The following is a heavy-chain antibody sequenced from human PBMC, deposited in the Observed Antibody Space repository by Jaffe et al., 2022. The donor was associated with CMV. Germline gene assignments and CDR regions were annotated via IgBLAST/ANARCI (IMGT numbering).Heavy chain of an antibody. CDR1: GFSFSNHW. V-gene: IGHV3-74*01. CDR2: INPDGSYT. D-gene: IGHD2-2*02. J-gene: IGHJ6*03. CDR3: ASPYTFTSHHYYMDV. Sequence: EVQVVESGGGLVQPGGSLRLSCAASGFSFSNHWMHWVRQAPGEGLVWVSRINPDGSYTNYADSVKGRFTISRDNAKNILHLQLNSLRAEDTAVYYCASPYTFTSHHYYMDVWGKGTTVTVSS.